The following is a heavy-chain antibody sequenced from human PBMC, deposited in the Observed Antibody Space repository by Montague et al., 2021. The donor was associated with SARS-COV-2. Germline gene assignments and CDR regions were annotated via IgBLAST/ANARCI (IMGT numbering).Heavy chain of an antibody. CDR1: GGSISSSSYY. J-gene: IGHJ3*02. CDR3: ATYYDILTGYYIDAFDI. CDR2: IYYSGST. Sequence: SETLSLTCTVSGGSISSSSYYRGWIRQPPGKGLGWIWSIYYSGSTYYNSSLRSRGTISVDTSKNQFSLKLSSVTAADTAVYYCATYYDILTGYYIDAFDIWGQGTMVTVSS. V-gene: IGHV4-39*01. D-gene: IGHD3-9*01.